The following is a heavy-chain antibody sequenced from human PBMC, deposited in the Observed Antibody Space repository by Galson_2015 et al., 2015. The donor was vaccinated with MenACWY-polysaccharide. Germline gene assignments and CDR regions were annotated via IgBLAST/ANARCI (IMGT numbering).Heavy chain of an antibody. CDR1: GFTFSSYA. CDR2: ISYDERNK. CDR3: GRDPLDSSGYTRGSVFDL. Sequence: SLRLSCAASGFTFSSYAMHWVRQTPGKGLEWVAVISYDERNKYYADSVKGRFTISRDNSRNTLYLQMNSLRSDDTAVYHCGRDPLDSSGYTRGSVFDLWGRGTLVTVSS. D-gene: IGHD3-22*01. V-gene: IGHV3-30*04. J-gene: IGHJ2*01.